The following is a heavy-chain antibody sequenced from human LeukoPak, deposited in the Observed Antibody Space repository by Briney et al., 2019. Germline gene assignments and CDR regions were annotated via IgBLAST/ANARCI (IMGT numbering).Heavy chain of an antibody. CDR2: IYISGRT. J-gene: IGHJ3*02. V-gene: IGHV4-61*02. CDR3: TRGWSSGGAFDI. D-gene: IGHD6-19*01. CDR1: GGSISSGYS. Sequence: SETLSLTCTVSGGSISSGYSWTWIRQPAGEGLEWIGRIYISGRTDYNHSLKSRITISMDTSKNQFSLEMSSVTAADTAVYYCTRGWSSGGAFDIWGQGTMVTVSS.